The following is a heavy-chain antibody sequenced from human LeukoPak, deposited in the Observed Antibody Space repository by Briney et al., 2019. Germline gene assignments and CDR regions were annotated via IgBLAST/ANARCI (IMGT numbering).Heavy chain of an antibody. CDR3: AKDDSPNSSGWYGVFDY. J-gene: IGHJ4*02. CDR1: VFTFDEYA. D-gene: IGHD6-19*01. Sequence: GGSLRLSCAASVFTFDEYAMHWVRQAPGKGLEWVSGISWNSGSIGYADSVKGRFTISRDNAKNSLYLQMNSLRAEDTALYYCAKDDSPNSSGWYGVFDYWGQGTLVTVSS. CDR2: ISWNSGSI. V-gene: IGHV3-9*01.